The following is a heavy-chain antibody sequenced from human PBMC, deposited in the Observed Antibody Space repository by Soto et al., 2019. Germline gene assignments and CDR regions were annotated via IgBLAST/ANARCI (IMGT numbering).Heavy chain of an antibody. CDR2: IWYDGSNK. J-gene: IGHJ4*02. Sequence: ESGGGVVQPGRSLRLSCAASGFTFSSYGMHWVRQAPGKGLEWVAVIWYDGSNKYYADSVKGRFTISRDNSKNTLYLQMNSLRAEDTAVYYCARDSEHIVVVTAPDYWGQGTLVTVSS. CDR3: ARDSEHIVVVTAPDY. CDR1: GFTFSSYG. D-gene: IGHD2-21*02. V-gene: IGHV3-33*01.